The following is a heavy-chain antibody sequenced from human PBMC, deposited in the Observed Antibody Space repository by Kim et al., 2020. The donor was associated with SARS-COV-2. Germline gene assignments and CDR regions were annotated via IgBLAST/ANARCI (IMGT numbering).Heavy chain of an antibody. J-gene: IGHJ3*02. CDR1: GGSISSGGYY. CDR2: IYYSGST. D-gene: IGHD3-10*01. CDR3: ASWRYYGSGSYYNDDAFDI. V-gene: IGHV4-31*03. Sequence: SETLSLTCTVSGGSISSGGYYWSWIRQHPGKGLEWIGYIYYSGSTYYNPSLKSRVTISVDTSKNQFSLKLSSVTAADTAVYYCASWRYYGSGSYYNDDAFDIWGQGTMVTVSS.